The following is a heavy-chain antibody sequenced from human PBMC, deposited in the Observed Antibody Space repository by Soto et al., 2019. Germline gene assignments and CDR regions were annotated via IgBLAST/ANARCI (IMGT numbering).Heavy chain of an antibody. Sequence: MQLVQSGAEVKKPGASVKVSCKASGYTFTTYYIRWVRQAPGQGLEWMGIINPSGGTTSYAQEFQGRVTMTSDTSTSTVYMELSSLRSEDTAVYYCASSLQQLVLVYWGQGTLATVSS. V-gene: IGHV1-46*01. CDR2: INPSGGTT. CDR1: GYTFTTYY. D-gene: IGHD6-13*01. J-gene: IGHJ4*02. CDR3: ASSLQQLVLVY.